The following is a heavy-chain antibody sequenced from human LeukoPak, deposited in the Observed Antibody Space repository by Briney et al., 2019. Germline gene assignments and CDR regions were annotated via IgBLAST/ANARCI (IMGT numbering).Heavy chain of an antibody. Sequence: GGSLRLSCAVYGFSLSGYWMSWVRQAPGKGLEWVARLHADGNEEYFVHSVKGRFTVSRDNAKNSLYLQMNSLRVEDTAVYYCARGGYSFDYLGQGTLVTVSS. D-gene: IGHD5-12*01. J-gene: IGHJ4*02. CDR2: LHADGNEE. CDR3: ARGGYSFDY. V-gene: IGHV3-7*01. CDR1: GFSLSGYW.